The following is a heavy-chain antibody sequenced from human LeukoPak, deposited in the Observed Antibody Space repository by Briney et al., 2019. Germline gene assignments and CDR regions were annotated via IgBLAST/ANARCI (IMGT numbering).Heavy chain of an antibody. Sequence: PSETLSLTCTVSGGSISSYYWSWIRQPPGKGLEWIGYIYYSGSTYYNPSLKSRVTISVDTSKNQFSLKLSSVTAADTAVYYCARGGVRGVIALDYWGQGTLVTVSS. CDR1: GGSISSYY. D-gene: IGHD3-10*01. CDR2: IYYSGST. V-gene: IGHV4-30-4*01. J-gene: IGHJ4*02. CDR3: ARGGVRGVIALDY.